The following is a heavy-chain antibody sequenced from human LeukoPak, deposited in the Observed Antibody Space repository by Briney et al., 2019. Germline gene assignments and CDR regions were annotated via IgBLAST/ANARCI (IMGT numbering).Heavy chain of an antibody. CDR3: ARGHYGDYVHFDY. J-gene: IGHJ4*02. Sequence: KPSETLSLTCTVSGGSISSYYWSWIRQPPGKGLEWIGYIYYSGSTNYNSSLKSRVTISVDTSKNQFSLKLSSVTAADTAVYYCARGHYGDYVHFDYWGQGTLVTVSS. D-gene: IGHD4-17*01. CDR2: IYYSGST. CDR1: GGSISSYY. V-gene: IGHV4-59*01.